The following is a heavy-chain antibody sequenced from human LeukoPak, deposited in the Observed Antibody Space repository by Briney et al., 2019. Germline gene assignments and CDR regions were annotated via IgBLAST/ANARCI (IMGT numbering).Heavy chain of an antibody. CDR3: ARLGDGYNYLDY. V-gene: IGHV4-4*09. Sequence: PSETLSLTCTVSGGSISSYYWSWIRQPPGKGLEWIGYIYTSGSTNYNPSLKSRVTTSVDTSKNQFSLKLSSVTAADTAVYYCARLGDGYNYLDYWGQGTLVTVS. D-gene: IGHD5-24*01. CDR2: IYTSGST. J-gene: IGHJ4*02. CDR1: GGSISSYY.